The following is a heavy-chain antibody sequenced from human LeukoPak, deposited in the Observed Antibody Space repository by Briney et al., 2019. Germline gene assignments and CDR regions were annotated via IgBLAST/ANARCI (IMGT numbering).Heavy chain of an antibody. J-gene: IGHJ3*02. V-gene: IGHV3-23*01. D-gene: IGHD3-9*01. CDR2: ISGSGGST. CDR3: AKDSLRYFALDAFDI. CDR1: GFTFSSYA. Sequence: GALRLSCAASGFTFSSYAMSWVRQAPGKGLEWVSAISGSGGSTYYADSVKGRFTISRDNSKNTLYLQMNSLRAEDTAVYYCAKDSLRYFALDAFDIWGQGTMATVAS.